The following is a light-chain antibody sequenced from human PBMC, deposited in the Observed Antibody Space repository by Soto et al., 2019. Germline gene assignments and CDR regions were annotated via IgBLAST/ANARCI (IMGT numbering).Light chain of an antibody. Sequence: EIVLTQSPATLSLSPRETATLSCRASQSVSSNLAWYQQKPGQAPRLLIYGASTRATGIPARFSGSGSGTEFTLTISSLQSEDFAVYYCQQYNNWPPWTFGQGTKVDI. V-gene: IGKV3-15*01. CDR2: GAS. CDR3: QQYNNWPPWT. J-gene: IGKJ1*01. CDR1: QSVSSN.